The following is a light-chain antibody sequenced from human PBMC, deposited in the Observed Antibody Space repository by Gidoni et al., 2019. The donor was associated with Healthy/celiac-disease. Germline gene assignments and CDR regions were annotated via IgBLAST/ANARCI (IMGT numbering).Light chain of an antibody. J-gene: IGKJ5*01. CDR1: QSVSSY. CDR3: QQRSNWLIT. V-gene: IGKV3-11*01. Sequence: EIVLTQSPATLSLSPGGRATLSCRASQSVSSYLAWYQQKPGQAPRLLLYDASNRATGIPARFSGSGSGTDFTLTISSLEPEDFAVYYCQQRSNWLITFGQGTRLEIK. CDR2: DAS.